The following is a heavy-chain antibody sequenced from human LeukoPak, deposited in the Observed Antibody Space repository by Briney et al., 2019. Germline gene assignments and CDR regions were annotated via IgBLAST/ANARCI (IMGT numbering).Heavy chain of an antibody. CDR1: GYTFTGYY. J-gene: IGHJ5*02. V-gene: IGHV1-2*02. Sequence: ASVKVSCKASGYTFTGYYMHWVRQAPGQGLEWMGWINPNSGGTNYAQKFQGRVTMTRDTSISTAYMEPSRLRSDDTAVYYCARGGYSSSWRNWFDPWGQGTLVTVSS. CDR2: INPNSGGT. D-gene: IGHD6-13*01. CDR3: ARGGYSSSWRNWFDP.